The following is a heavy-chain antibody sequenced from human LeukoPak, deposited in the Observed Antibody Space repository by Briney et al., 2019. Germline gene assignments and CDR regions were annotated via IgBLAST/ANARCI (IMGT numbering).Heavy chain of an antibody. CDR3: AREGQWLVPDY. J-gene: IGHJ4*02. Sequence: GRSLRLSYAASGFTFDDYAMYWVRQAPGKGLEWVSGISWNSGNIGYADSVKGRFTISRDNAKNSLYLQMNSLRAEDTAVYYCAREGQWLVPDYWGQGTLVTVSS. CDR2: ISWNSGNI. CDR1: GFTFDDYA. D-gene: IGHD6-19*01. V-gene: IGHV3-9*01.